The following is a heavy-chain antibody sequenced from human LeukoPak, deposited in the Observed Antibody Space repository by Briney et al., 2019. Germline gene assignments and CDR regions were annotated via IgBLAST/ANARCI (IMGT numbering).Heavy chain of an antibody. V-gene: IGHV4-34*01. CDR3: AIAIAAAGTPRFDY. J-gene: IGHJ4*02. CDR2: IYYSGST. CDR1: GGSFSGYY. D-gene: IGHD6-13*01. Sequence: SGTLSLTCAVYGGSFSGYYWSWIRQPPGKGLEWIGSIYYSGSTYYNPSLKSRVTISVDTSKNQFSLKLSSVTAADTAVYYCAIAIAAAGTPRFDYWGQGTLVTVSS.